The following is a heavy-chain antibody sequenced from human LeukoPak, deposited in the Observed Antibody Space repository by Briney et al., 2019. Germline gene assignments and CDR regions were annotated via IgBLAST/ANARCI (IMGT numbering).Heavy chain of an antibody. V-gene: IGHV3-23*01. CDR3: AKYGFNWNDVVDY. Sequence: PGGSLRLSCAASGFTFSSYAMSWVRQAPGKGLEWVSAINDVGSSTYYADSVKGRFTISRDNSKNTLYLQMNSLRAEDTAVYYCAKYGFNWNDVVDYWGQGTLVTVSS. CDR2: INDVGSST. J-gene: IGHJ4*02. D-gene: IGHD1-20*01. CDR1: GFTFSSYA.